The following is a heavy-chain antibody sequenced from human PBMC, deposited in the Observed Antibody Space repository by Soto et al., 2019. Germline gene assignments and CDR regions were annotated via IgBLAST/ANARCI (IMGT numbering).Heavy chain of an antibody. CDR1: GFILRNYW. V-gene: IGHV3-7*03. D-gene: IGHD3-16*02. CDR2: IKEDGSEK. J-gene: IGHJ5*02. Sequence: GGSLRLSCADSGFILRNYWMSWVRQAPGMGPQWVASIKEDGSEKYYVDPVKGRFTISRENAKNSLYLQMNSLRAEDTAVYYCARYRSLDPWGQGILVTVSS. CDR3: ARYRSLDP.